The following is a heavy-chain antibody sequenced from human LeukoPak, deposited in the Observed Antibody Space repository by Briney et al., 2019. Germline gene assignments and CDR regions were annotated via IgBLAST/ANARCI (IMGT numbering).Heavy chain of an antibody. J-gene: IGHJ5*02. CDR1: GFTFSNAW. Sequence: GGSLRLSCAASGFTFSNAWMSWVRQAPGKGLEWVGRIKGKTDGGTTDYAAPVKGRFTISRDDSKNTLYLQMNSLKTEDTAVYYCTTDQGYDFWSGYNNWFDPWGQGTLVTVSS. D-gene: IGHD3-3*01. CDR3: TTDQGYDFWSGYNNWFDP. CDR2: IKGKTDGGTT. V-gene: IGHV3-15*01.